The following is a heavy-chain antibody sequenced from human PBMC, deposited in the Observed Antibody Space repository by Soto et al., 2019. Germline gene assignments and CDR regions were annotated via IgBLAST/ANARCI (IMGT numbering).Heavy chain of an antibody. Sequence: QPGGSLRLSCAASGFTFSSYAMSWVRQAPGKGLEWVSAISGSGGSTYYADSVKGRFTISRDNSKNTLYLQMNSLRAEDTAVYYCAKDLLGYNWNVGAFDYWGQGTLVTVSS. V-gene: IGHV3-23*01. CDR2: ISGSGGST. CDR3: AKDLLGYNWNVGAFDY. CDR1: GFTFSSYA. J-gene: IGHJ4*02. D-gene: IGHD1-1*01.